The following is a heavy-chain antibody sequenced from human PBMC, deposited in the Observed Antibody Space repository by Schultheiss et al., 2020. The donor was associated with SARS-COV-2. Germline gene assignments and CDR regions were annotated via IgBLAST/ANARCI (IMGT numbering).Heavy chain of an antibody. Sequence: SQTLSLTCTVSGGSISSYYWSWIRQPPGKGLEWIGYIYYSGSTNYNPSLKSRVTISVDTSKNQFSLKLSSVTAADTAVYYCASHSFGGYDSSGFGFFDYWGQGTLVTVSS. CDR2: IYYSGST. J-gene: IGHJ4*02. CDR1: GGSISSYY. D-gene: IGHD3-22*01. CDR3: ASHSFGGYDSSGFGFFDY. V-gene: IGHV4-59*01.